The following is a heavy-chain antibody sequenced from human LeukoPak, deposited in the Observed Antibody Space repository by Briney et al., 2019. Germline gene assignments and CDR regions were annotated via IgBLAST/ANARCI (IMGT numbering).Heavy chain of an antibody. V-gene: IGHV3-23*01. D-gene: IGHD6-19*01. CDR3: VKGGVYSSGWDYFDY. Sequence: GGSLRLSCAASGFTFSSYAMSWVRQAPGKGLEWVSAISGSGGTTYYADSVKGRFTISRDNSKNTLYLQMNSLRAEDTAIYYCVKGGVYSSGWDYFDYWGQGTLVTVSS. J-gene: IGHJ4*02. CDR1: GFTFSSYA. CDR2: ISGSGGTT.